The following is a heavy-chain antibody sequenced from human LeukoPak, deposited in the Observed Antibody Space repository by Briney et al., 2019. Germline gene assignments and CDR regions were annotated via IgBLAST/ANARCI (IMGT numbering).Heavy chain of an antibody. Sequence: GSLRLSCAASGFNVSNNYMNWVRQPPGKGLEWIGEIYHSGSTNYNPSLKSRVTISVDKSKNQFSLKLSSVTAADTAVYYCARDRRSYSSSWYDYWGQGTLVTVSS. J-gene: IGHJ4*02. CDR1: GFNVSNNY. D-gene: IGHD6-13*01. CDR3: ARDRRSYSSSWYDY. V-gene: IGHV4-4*02. CDR2: IYHSGST.